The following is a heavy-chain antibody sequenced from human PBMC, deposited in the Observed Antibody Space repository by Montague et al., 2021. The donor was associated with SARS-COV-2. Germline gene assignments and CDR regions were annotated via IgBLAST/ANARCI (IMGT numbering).Heavy chain of an antibody. Sequence: SETLSLTCAVYTDSFSGYYWSWIRQSPGKGLEWIGEITHSGSTNHNPSLQSRVTISVDKSKKQVSLKLRSLTAADTAVYYCARRPYYYDSSGQFDPWGQGVLVTVSS. CDR3: ARRPYYYDSSGQFDP. V-gene: IGHV4-34*01. J-gene: IGHJ5*02. CDR2: ITHSGST. CDR1: TDSFSGYY. D-gene: IGHD3-22*01.